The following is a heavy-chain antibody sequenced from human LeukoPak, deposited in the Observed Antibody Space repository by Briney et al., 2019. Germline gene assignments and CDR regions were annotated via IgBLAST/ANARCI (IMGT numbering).Heavy chain of an antibody. D-gene: IGHD6-13*01. V-gene: IGHV3-66*01. Sequence: PGGSLRLSCAASGFTVSRNYMNWVRQAPGKGLEWVSVIYSGGSTYYADSVKGRFIISRDNSKNTLYLQMNSLRAEDTAVYYCARDLIAAGGYFDYWGQGTLVTVSS. CDR1: GFTVSRNY. J-gene: IGHJ4*02. CDR3: ARDLIAAGGYFDY. CDR2: IYSGGST.